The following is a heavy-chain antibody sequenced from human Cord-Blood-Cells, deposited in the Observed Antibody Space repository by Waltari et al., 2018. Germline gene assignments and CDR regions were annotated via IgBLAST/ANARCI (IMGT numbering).Heavy chain of an antibody. CDR3: AGRYWARGYFDY. V-gene: IGHV1-2*04. CDR1: GYTFTGYY. J-gene: IGHJ4*02. D-gene: IGHD1-26*01. CDR2: INPDSRGT. Sequence: QVQLVQSGAEVKKPGASVKVSCKASGYTFTGYYMHWVRQAPGQGHEWMRWINPDSRGTNYAQKFQGLVTKTSDTAISTAYMEVSRLGPDDTAVYYCAGRYWARGYFDYWGQGTLVTVSS.